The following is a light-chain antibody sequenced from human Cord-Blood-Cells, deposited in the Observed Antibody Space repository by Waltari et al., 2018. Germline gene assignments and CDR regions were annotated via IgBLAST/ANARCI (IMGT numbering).Light chain of an antibody. Sequence: EIVMTQSPATLSVSPGERATLSCRASPSVSSNLAWYQQKPGQAPRLLIYGASTRATGIPARFSGSGSGTEFTLPISSLQSEDFAVYYCQQYNNWSPWTFGQGTKVEIK. CDR3: QQYNNWSPWT. J-gene: IGKJ1*01. CDR1: PSVSSN. CDR2: GAS. V-gene: IGKV3-15*01.